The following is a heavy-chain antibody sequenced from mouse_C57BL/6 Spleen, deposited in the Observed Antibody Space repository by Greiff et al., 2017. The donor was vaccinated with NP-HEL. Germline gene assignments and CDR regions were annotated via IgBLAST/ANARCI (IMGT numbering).Heavy chain of an antibody. CDR3: ARNRGTDYDGFAY. J-gene: IGHJ3*01. CDR2: IWSGGST. Sequence: QVQLKESGPGLVQPSQSLSITCTVSGFSLTSYGVHWVRQSPGKGLEWLGVIWSGGSTDYNAAFISRLSISKDNSKCQVFFKMNSLQADDTAIYYWARNRGTDYDGFAYWGQGTLVTVSA. CDR1: GFSLTSYG. D-gene: IGHD2-4*01. V-gene: IGHV2-2*01.